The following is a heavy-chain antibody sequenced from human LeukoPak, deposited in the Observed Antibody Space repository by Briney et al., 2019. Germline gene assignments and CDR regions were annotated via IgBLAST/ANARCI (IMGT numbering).Heavy chain of an antibody. CDR2: ISGSGGST. V-gene: IGHV3-23*01. J-gene: IGHJ4*02. CDR1: GFTFSSYA. D-gene: IGHD5-24*01. Sequence: AGSLRLSCAASGFTFSSYAMSWVRQAPGKGLEWVSAISGSGGSTYYADSVKGRFTISRDNSKNTLYLQMNSVGAEDTAVYYCAKDGMATISYYFDYWGQGTLVTVSS. CDR3: AKDGMATISYYFDY.